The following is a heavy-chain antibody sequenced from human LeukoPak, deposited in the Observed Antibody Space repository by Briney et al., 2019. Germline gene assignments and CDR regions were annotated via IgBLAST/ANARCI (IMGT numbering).Heavy chain of an antibody. D-gene: IGHD3-22*01. CDR2: IYYSGTT. CDR3: AGWLGPFWYFDL. V-gene: IGHV4-59*01. J-gene: IGHJ2*01. Sequence: SETLSLTCNVSGGSISSYYWNWIRQPPGKGLEWIGYIYYSGTTNYNPSLKSRVAISVDISKNQFSLKLSSVTAADTAVYYWAGWLGPFWYFDLWGRGTLITVSS. CDR1: GGSISSYY.